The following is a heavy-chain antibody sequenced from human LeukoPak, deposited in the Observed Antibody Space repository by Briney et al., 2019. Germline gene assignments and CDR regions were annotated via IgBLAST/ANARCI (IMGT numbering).Heavy chain of an antibody. CDR2: ISSSGSTI. Sequence: GGSLRLSCAASGFTFSDYYMSWTRQAPGKGLEWGSYISSSGSTIYYAGSVKGRFTISRDNAKNSLYLQMNSLRAEDTAVYYCAINSSGYLGNDAFDIWGQGTMVTVSS. CDR1: GFTFSDYY. V-gene: IGHV3-11*01. J-gene: IGHJ3*02. D-gene: IGHD3-22*01. CDR3: AINSSGYLGNDAFDI.